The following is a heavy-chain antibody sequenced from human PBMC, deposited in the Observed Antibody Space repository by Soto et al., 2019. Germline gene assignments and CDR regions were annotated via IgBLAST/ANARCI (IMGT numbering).Heavy chain of an antibody. CDR3: ARGRCISATWPWGRNLFDP. V-gene: IGHV1-46*01. D-gene: IGHD1-7*01. CDR2: INPSGGRT. J-gene: IGHJ5*02. CDR1: GYAFTTYF. Sequence: QVQLVQSGAEVKKPGASVKVSCKASGYAFTTYFMHWVRQAPGQGLEWLGIINPSGGRTTYAQNFQGRGNMARDTSQNPVHMEVGGLRTGGTGGELRARGRCISATWPWGRNLFDPWGQGTPVTVSS.